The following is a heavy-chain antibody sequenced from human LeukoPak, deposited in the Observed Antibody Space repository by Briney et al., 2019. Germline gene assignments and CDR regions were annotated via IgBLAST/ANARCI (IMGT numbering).Heavy chain of an antibody. Sequence: ASVKVSCKASGGTFSSYAISWVRQAPGQGLEWMGGFDPEDGETIYAQKFQGRVTMTEDTSTDTAYMELSSLRSEDTAVYYCATSDSFMVATSGFDYWGQGTLVTVSS. D-gene: IGHD3-10*01. V-gene: IGHV1-24*01. CDR1: GGTFSSYA. CDR3: ATSDSFMVATSGFDY. J-gene: IGHJ4*02. CDR2: FDPEDGET.